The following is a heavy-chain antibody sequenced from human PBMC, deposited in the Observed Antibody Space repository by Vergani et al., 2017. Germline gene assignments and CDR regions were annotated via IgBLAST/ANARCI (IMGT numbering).Heavy chain of an antibody. D-gene: IGHD5-18*01. CDR3: ARATPLYSYGAYYGMDV. CDR1: GGSISSYY. CDR2: IYYSGST. Sequence: QVQLQESGPGLVKPSETLSLTCTVSGGSISSYYWSWIRQPPGKGLEWIGYIYYSGSTNYNPSLKSRVTISVDTSKNQFSLKLSSVTAADTAVYYCARATPLYSYGAYYGMDVWGQG. V-gene: IGHV4-59*01. J-gene: IGHJ6*02.